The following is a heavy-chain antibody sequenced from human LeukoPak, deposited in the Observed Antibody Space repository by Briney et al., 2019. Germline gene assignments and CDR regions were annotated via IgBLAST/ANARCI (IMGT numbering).Heavy chain of an antibody. D-gene: IGHD3-10*01. Sequence: GASVKVSCKASGYTFTGYYMHWVRQAPGQGLEWMGWINPNSGGTNYAQKFQGRVTMTRDTSISTAYMELSRLRSDDTAVYYCARGSISGCYYGSGSYLNDAFDIWGQGTMVTVSS. CDR1: GYTFTGYY. CDR2: INPNSGGT. CDR3: ARGSISGCYYGSGSYLNDAFDI. V-gene: IGHV1-2*02. J-gene: IGHJ3*02.